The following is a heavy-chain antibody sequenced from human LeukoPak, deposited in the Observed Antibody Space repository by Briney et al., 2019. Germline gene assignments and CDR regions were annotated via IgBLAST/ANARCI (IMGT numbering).Heavy chain of an antibody. Sequence: GGSLRLSCAASGFTFSSYGMHWVRQAPGKGLEWVAFISFDGSNKYYADSVKGRFTISRDNSKNTQYLQMNSLRAEDTAVYYCARDRRMDVWGKGTTVTVSS. CDR1: GFTFSSYG. CDR2: ISFDGSNK. J-gene: IGHJ6*04. V-gene: IGHV3-30*03. CDR3: ARDRRMDV.